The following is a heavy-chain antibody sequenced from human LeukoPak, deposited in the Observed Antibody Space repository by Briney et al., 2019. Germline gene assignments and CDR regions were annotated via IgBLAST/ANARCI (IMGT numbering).Heavy chain of an antibody. J-gene: IGHJ3*02. D-gene: IGHD3-16*02. CDR3: ASTLVTTHYPDAFDI. V-gene: IGHV5-51*01. Sequence: GESLKISCKGSGYSFTSYWIGWVRQIPGKGLEWMGIIYPGDSDTRYSPSFQGQVTISADKSISTAYLQWSSLKASDTAMYYCASTLVTTHYPDAFDIWGQGTMVTVSS. CDR1: GYSFTSYW. CDR2: IYPGDSDT.